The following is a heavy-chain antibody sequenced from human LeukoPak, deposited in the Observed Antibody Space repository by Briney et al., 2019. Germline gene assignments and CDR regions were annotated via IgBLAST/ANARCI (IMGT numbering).Heavy chain of an antibody. V-gene: IGHV1-46*01. D-gene: IGHD1-26*01. J-gene: IGHJ4*02. CDR2: INPSGGST. Sequence: GASVKVSCKASGYTFTSYYMHWVRQAPGQGLEWMGIINPSGGSTSYAQKFQGRVTMTSDTSTSTVYMALSSLRSEDTAVYYCARDSGSYYGSFDYWGQGTLVTVSS. CDR1: GYTFTSYY. CDR3: ARDSGSYYGSFDY.